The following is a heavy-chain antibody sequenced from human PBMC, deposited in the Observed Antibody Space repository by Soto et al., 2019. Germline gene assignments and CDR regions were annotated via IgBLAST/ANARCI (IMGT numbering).Heavy chain of an antibody. D-gene: IGHD3-10*01. V-gene: IGHV3-30-3*01. Sequence: GGSLRLSCAASGFTFSSYAMHWVRQAPGKGLEWVAVISYDGSNKYYADSVKGRFTISRDNSKNTLYLQMNSLRAEDTAVYYCAREVREQFGDNNMDVWGQGTTVTVSS. CDR2: ISYDGSNK. CDR1: GFTFSSYA. CDR3: AREVREQFGDNNMDV. J-gene: IGHJ6*02.